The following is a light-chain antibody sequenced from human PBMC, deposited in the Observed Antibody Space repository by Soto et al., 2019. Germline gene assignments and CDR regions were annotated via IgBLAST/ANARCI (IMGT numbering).Light chain of an antibody. CDR1: SSDVGSYNL. V-gene: IGLV2-23*01. CDR2: EGS. Sequence: QYALTQPASVSGSPGQSITISCTGTSSDVGSYNLVSWYQQHPGKAPKLIIYEGSKRPSGVSNRFSGSKSGNTASLTISGLQAEDEADYFCCSYAGSSTLLFGGGTKLTVL. CDR3: CSYAGSSTLL. J-gene: IGLJ3*02.